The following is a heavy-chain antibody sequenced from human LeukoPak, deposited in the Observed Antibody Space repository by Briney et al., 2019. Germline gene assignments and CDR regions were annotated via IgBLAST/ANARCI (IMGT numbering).Heavy chain of an antibody. CDR3: ARELPTIYFDY. CDR2: IIPIFGTA. CDR1: GGTFSSYA. J-gene: IGHJ4*02. V-gene: IGHV1-69*13. Sequence: EASVKVSCKASGGTFSSYAISWVRQAPGQGLEWMGGIIPIFGTANYAQKFQGRVTITADESTSTAYMELSSPRSEDTAVYYCARELPTIYFDYWGQGTLVTVSS. D-gene: IGHD1-26*01.